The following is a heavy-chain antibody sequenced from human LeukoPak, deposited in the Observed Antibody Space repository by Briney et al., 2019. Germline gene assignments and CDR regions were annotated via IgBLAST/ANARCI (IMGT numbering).Heavy chain of an antibody. V-gene: IGHV4-59*12. D-gene: IGHD6-13*01. CDR3: ARERQQLVQGDAFDI. CDR2: IHYSGGIT. J-gene: IGHJ3*02. Sequence: SETLSLTCTVPGGSISSYYWSWIRQPPGKGLEWIGYIHYSGGITYYNPSLKSRVTISVDTSKNQFSLSLSSVTAADTAVYYCARERQQLVQGDAFDIWGQGTMVTVSS. CDR1: GGSISSYY.